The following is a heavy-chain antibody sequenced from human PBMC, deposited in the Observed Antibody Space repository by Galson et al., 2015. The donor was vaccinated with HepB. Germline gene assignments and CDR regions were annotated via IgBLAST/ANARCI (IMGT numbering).Heavy chain of an antibody. CDR2: IVVGSGNT. CDR3: AAGPYYYDSSGYYRPQQVSEVEAFDI. D-gene: IGHD3-22*01. Sequence: SVKVSCKASGFTFTSSAMQWVRQARGQRLEWIGWIVVGSGNTNYAQKFQERATITRDMSTSTAYMELSSLRSEDTAVYYCAAGPYYYDSSGYYRPQQVSEVEAFDIWGQGTMVTVSS. CDR1: GFTFTSSA. V-gene: IGHV1-58*02. J-gene: IGHJ3*02.